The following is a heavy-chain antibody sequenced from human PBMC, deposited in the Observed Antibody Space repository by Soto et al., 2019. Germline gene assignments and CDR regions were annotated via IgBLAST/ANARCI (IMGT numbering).Heavy chain of an antibody. J-gene: IGHJ6*02. CDR1: RYTFTSYG. CDR2: ISAYNGNT. CDR3: ARDHGYCTNGVCSNYYYYGMDV. V-gene: IGHV1-18*01. Sequence: SGEVSFRASRYTFTSYGISWVRQAPGQGLEWMGWISAYNGNTNYAQNLQGRVTMTTDTSTSTAYMELRSLRSDDTAVYYCARDHGYCTNGVCSNYYYYGMDVWGQGTTVTVSS. D-gene: IGHD2-8*01.